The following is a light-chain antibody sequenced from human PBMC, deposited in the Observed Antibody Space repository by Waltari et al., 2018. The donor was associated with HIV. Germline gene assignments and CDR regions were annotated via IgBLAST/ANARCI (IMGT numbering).Light chain of an antibody. V-gene: IGLV1-44*01. Sequence: LTPPPSPSSPDGQRVTNAGSESSWNIGSIPGYCYQQLPGTAPKVLIYSNNQRPSGVPDRFSGSKSGTSASLAISGLQSEDEAAYYCATWDDSLNGVVFGGGTTLTGL. CDR2: SNN. CDR1: SWNIGSIP. CDR3: ATWDDSLNGVV. J-gene: IGLJ2*01.